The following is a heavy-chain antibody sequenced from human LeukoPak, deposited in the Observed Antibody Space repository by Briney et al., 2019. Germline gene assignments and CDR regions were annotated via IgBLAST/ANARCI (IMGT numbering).Heavy chain of an antibody. V-gene: IGHV1-69*05. Sequence: SVKVSCKASGGTFSSYAISWVRQAPGQGLEWMGGIIPIFGTVNYAQKFQGRVTITTDESTSTAYMELSSLRSEDTAVYYCARSERRRRGYSGYDFFDYWGQGTLVTVSS. CDR1: GGTFSSYA. CDR2: IIPIFGTV. J-gene: IGHJ4*02. D-gene: IGHD5-12*01. CDR3: ARSERRRRGYSGYDFFDY.